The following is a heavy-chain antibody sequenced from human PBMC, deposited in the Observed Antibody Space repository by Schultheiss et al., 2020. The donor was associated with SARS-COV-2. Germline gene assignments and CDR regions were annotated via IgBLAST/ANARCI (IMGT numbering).Heavy chain of an antibody. Sequence: GGSLRLSCTASGFIFSSNAMHWVRQAPGKGLEWVALISYDGSDRVYADSVKGRFTISRDNAKNTLYLQMNGLRAEDTAIYYCSRNFDYGDNDAFGIWGQGTVVTVSS. D-gene: IGHD4-17*01. J-gene: IGHJ3*02. CDR2: ISYDGSDR. CDR1: GFIFSSNA. V-gene: IGHV3-30*03. CDR3: SRNFDYGDNDAFGI.